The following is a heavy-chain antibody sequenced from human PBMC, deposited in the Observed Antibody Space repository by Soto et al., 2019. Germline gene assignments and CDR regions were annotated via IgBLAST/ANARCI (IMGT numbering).Heavy chain of an antibody. V-gene: IGHV5-51*01. J-gene: IGHJ6*02. D-gene: IGHD3-3*01. CDR2: IYPGDSDT. CDR3: ARQLTHTIFGVARKTGHYYGMDV. CDR1: GYSFTSYW. Sequence: GESMKVSCKGAGYSFTSYWIGWVRQITGKGLEWMGIIYPGDSDTRYSPSFQGQVTISADKSISTAYLQWSSLKASDTAMYYCARQLTHTIFGVARKTGHYYGMDVWGQGTTVTVSS.